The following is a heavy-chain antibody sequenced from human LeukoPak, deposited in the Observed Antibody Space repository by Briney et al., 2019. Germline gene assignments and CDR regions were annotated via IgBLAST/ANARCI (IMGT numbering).Heavy chain of an antibody. CDR1: GFTVSSNY. CDR2: IYSGGST. Sequence: PGGSLRLSCAASGFTVSSNYMSWVRQAPGKGLEWVSVIYSGGSTYYADSVKGRFTISRDNSKNTLYLQMNSLRAEDTAVYYCARDRDYYYGSGSYDAFDIWGQGTMVTVSS. J-gene: IGHJ3*02. CDR3: ARDRDYYYGSGSYDAFDI. D-gene: IGHD3-10*01. V-gene: IGHV3-53*01.